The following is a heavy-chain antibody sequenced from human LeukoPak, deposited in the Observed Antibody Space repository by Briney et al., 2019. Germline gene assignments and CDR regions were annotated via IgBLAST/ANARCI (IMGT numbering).Heavy chain of an antibody. CDR1: GGSFSGYY. Sequence: SETLSLTSAGYGGSFSGYYWSWIRQPPGKGLEWIGEVNHSGSTNYNPSLKSRVTISVDTSKNQFSLKLSSVTAADTAVYYCARIYIAAAGAYYYGMGVWGQGTTVTVSS. J-gene: IGHJ6*02. D-gene: IGHD6-13*01. CDR3: ARIYIAAAGAYYYGMGV. V-gene: IGHV4-34*01. CDR2: VNHSGST.